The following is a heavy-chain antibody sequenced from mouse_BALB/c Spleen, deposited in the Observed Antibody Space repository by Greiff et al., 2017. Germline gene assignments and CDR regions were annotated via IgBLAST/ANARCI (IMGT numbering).Heavy chain of an antibody. CDR1: GFTFSSFG. V-gene: IGHV5-17*02. J-gene: IGHJ4*01. Sequence: DVMLVESGGGLVQPGGSRKLSCAASGFTFSSFGMHWVRQAPEKGLEWVAYISSGSSTIYYADTVKGRFTISRDNPKNTLFLQMTSLRSEDTAMYYCASEVRQAMDYWGQGTSVTVSS. CDR3: ASEVRQAMDY. CDR2: ISSGSSTI. D-gene: IGHD2-14*01.